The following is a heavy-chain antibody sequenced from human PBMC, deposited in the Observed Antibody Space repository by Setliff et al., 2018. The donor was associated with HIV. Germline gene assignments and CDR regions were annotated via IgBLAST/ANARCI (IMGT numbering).Heavy chain of an antibody. Sequence: EGSLRLSCTTSGFSFFNYAVHWVRQAPGKGLEWVAVISSDGSVKYYADSVKGRFTISRDNSKNTLNVQMNSLKDEDTAVYYCAREKSPGAEYFPHWGQGTLVTVSS. CDR1: GFSFFNYA. J-gene: IGHJ1*01. V-gene: IGHV3-30*04. CDR3: AREKSPGAEYFPH. CDR2: ISSDGSVK.